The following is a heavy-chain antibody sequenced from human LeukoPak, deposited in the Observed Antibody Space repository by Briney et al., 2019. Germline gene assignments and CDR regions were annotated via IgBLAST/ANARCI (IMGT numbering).Heavy chain of an antibody. V-gene: IGHV1-2*02. D-gene: IGHD4-17*01. CDR1: GYTFTGYY. CDR2: INPNSGGT. J-gene: IGHJ5*02. CDR3: ARDHYGDYGWFDP. Sequence: ASVKVSCKASGYTFTGYYTHWVRQAPGQGLEWMGWINPNSGGTNYAQKFQGRVTMTRDTSISTAYMELSRLRSDDTAVYYCARDHYGDYGWFDPWGQGTLVTVSS.